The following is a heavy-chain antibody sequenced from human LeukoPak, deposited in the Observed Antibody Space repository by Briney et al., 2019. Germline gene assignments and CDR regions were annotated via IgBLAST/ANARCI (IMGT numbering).Heavy chain of an antibody. CDR2: INHSGST. V-gene: IGHV4-34*01. D-gene: IGHD3-22*01. Sequence: SETLSLTCAVYGGSFSGYYWSWIRQPPGKGLEWIGEINHSGSTYYNPSLKSRVTISVDTSKNQFSLKLSSVTAADTAVYYCARDHRITMIVVVSTVFDYWGQGTLVTVSS. J-gene: IGHJ4*02. CDR1: GGSFSGYY. CDR3: ARDHRITMIVVVSTVFDY.